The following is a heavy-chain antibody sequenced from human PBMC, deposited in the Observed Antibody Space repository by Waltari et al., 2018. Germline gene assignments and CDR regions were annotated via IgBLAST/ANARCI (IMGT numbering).Heavy chain of an antibody. V-gene: IGHV4-39*07. D-gene: IGHD2-2*01. CDR3: ARDPVVVVPAAIGYYYMDV. J-gene: IGHJ6*03. CDR1: GGSISSSSYY. Sequence: QLQLQESGPGLVKPSETLSLTCTVSGGSISSSSYYWGWIRQPPGKGLEWIGSIYYSGSTYYNPALKSRVTISVDTSKNQFSLKLSSLRSEDTAVYYCARDPVVVVPAAIGYYYMDVWGKGTTVTISS. CDR2: IYYSGST.